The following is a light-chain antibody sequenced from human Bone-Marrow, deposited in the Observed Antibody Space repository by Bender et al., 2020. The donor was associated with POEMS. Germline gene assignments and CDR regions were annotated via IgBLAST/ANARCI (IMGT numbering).Light chain of an antibody. CDR1: SSDVGSYGL. Sequence: QSALTQPASVSGSPGQSITVSCTGASSDVGSYGLVSWYQQHPGKAPKLVIYEGSQRPSGVSNRFSGSKSGTSASLAISDIQSEDEGDYYCSSWDDSLSGWVFGGGTKLTVL. CDR3: SSWDDSLSGWV. V-gene: IGLV2-23*01. J-gene: IGLJ3*02. CDR2: EGS.